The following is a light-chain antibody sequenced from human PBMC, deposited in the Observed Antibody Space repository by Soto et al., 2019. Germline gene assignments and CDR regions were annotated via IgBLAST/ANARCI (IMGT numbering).Light chain of an antibody. J-gene: IGLJ1*01. CDR3: SSYTTSTYV. CDR1: SSNIGSNS. CDR2: SNN. V-gene: IGLV1-44*01. Sequence: QSVLTQPPSASGTPGQRVTISCSGSSSNIGSNSVNWYQQLPGTAPKLLIYSNNQRPSGVPARFSGSKSGTSVSLAISGLQAEDEADYYCSSYTTSTYVFGTGTKLTVL.